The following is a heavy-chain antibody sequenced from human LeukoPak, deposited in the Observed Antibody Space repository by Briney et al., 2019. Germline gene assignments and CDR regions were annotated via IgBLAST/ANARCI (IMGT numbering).Heavy chain of an antibody. D-gene: IGHD3-10*01. CDR3: ARDNGSGSFDY. CDR2: IWYDGSNK. J-gene: IGHJ4*02. V-gene: IGHV3-33*01. CDR1: GFTFSSYG. Sequence: GGSLRLSCAASGFTFSSYGMHWVRQAPGKGLEGVAVIWYDGSNKYYADSVKGRFTISRDNSKNTLYLQMNSLRAEDTAVYYCARDNGSGSFDYWGQGTLVTVSS.